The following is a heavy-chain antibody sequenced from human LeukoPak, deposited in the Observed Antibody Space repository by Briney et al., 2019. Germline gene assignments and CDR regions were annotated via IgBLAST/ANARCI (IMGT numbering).Heavy chain of an antibody. CDR2: IYTSGST. CDR3: ARDPRTVAGRYYYYYMDV. J-gene: IGHJ6*03. CDR1: GGSISSGSYY. D-gene: IGHD6-19*01. Sequence: SETLSLTCTVSGGSISSGSYYWSWIRQPAGKGLEWIGRIYTSGSTNYNPSLKSRVTISVDTSKNQFSLKLSSVTAADTAVYYCARDPRTVAGRYYYYYMDVWGKGTTVTVSS. V-gene: IGHV4-61*02.